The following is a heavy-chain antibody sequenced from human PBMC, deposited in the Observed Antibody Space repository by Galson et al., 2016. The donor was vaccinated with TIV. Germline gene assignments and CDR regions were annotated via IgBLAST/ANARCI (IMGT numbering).Heavy chain of an antibody. CDR1: GDSVSSNSSA. V-gene: IGHV6-1*01. J-gene: IGHJ3*01. D-gene: IGHD3-10*01. Sequence: ISGDSVSSNSSARNWIRQSPSRGLEWLGRTYCRSRCYYDYAVSVKSRITIESDTSKNQFSLQLNSVTSEDTAVYYCARAAGRNGATCHATCESFDFWGQGTKVTVSS. CDR2: TYCRSRCYY. CDR3: ARAAGRNGATCHATCESFDF.